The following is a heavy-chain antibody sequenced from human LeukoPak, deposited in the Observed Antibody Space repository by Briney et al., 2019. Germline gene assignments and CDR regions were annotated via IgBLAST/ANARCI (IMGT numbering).Heavy chain of an antibody. CDR1: GFTFSDYS. Sequence: PGGSLRLSCTTSGFTFSDYSVNWVRQAPGKGLEWVSSISSSSSYIYYADSVKGRFTISRDNAKNSLYLQMNSLRAEDTAVYYCASYFGELEGGAFDYWGQGTLVTVSS. CDR2: ISSSSSYI. J-gene: IGHJ4*02. V-gene: IGHV3-21*01. D-gene: IGHD3-10*01. CDR3: ASYFGELEGGAFDY.